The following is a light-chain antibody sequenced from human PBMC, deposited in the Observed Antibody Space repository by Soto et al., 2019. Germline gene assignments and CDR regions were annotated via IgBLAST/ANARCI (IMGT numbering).Light chain of an antibody. CDR1: SSDVGGYNY. CDR3: SSYTSSDTYV. Sequence: QSVLTQPASVSGSPGQSITISCTGTSSDVGGYNYDSWYQQHPGEAPKLMIYEVSNQPSGVSNRFSGSKSGNTASLTISGLQAEDEADYYCSSYTSSDTYVFGTGTKLTVL. CDR2: EVS. V-gene: IGLV2-14*01. J-gene: IGLJ1*01.